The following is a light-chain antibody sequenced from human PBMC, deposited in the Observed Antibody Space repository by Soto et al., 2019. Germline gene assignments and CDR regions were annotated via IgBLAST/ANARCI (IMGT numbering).Light chain of an antibody. J-gene: IGKJ4*01. Sequence: DIHMTQSPSSLSAPLGDRVTITFRASQSISSYLNWYQQKPGKAPKLLIYAASSLQSGVPSRFSGSGSGTDFTLTISSLQPEDFATYYCQQSYSTPLTFGGGTKVDI. CDR1: QSISSY. CDR3: QQSYSTPLT. V-gene: IGKV1-39*01. CDR2: AAS.